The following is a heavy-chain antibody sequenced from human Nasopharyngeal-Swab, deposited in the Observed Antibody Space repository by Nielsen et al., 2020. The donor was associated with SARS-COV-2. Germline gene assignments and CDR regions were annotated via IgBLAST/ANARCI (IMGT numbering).Heavy chain of an antibody. D-gene: IGHD3-3*01. Sequence: GESLKISCAASGFTFSSYEMNWVRQAPGKGLEWVSYISSSDSTIYYADSVKGRFTISRDNAKNSLYLQMNSLRAEDTAVYYCARDWVEITIFGVVQDAFDIWGQGTMVTVSS. CDR2: ISSSDSTI. J-gene: IGHJ3*02. CDR1: GFTFSSYE. V-gene: IGHV3-48*03. CDR3: ARDWVEITIFGVVQDAFDI.